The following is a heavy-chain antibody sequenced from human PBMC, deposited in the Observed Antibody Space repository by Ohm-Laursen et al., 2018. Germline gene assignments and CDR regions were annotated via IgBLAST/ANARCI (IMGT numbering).Heavy chain of an antibody. Sequence: GSLRLSCAASGFTFSSYAMSWVRQAPGKGLEWVSAISGSGGSTYYADSVKGRFTISRDNSKNTLYLQMNSLRAEDTAVYYCARWVYHGSGKYYFDYWGQGTLVTVSS. V-gene: IGHV3-23*01. CDR3: ARWVYHGSGKYYFDY. J-gene: IGHJ4*02. D-gene: IGHD3-10*01. CDR1: GFTFSSYA. CDR2: ISGSGGST.